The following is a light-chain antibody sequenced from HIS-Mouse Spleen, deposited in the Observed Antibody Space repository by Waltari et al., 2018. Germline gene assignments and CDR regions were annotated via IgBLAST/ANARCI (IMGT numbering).Light chain of an antibody. Sequence: DVVMTQSPLSLPVTLGQPASISCRSSQSLVHSDGNTYLNWFQQRPGRSTRRLIYKVSNRDSGVPDRFSGSWSGTDFTLKIRRVEAEDVGVYSCMQGTHWPITFGQGTKLEIK. CDR1: QSLVHSDGNTY. V-gene: IGKV2-30*02. CDR3: MQGTHWPIT. CDR2: KVS. J-gene: IGKJ2*01.